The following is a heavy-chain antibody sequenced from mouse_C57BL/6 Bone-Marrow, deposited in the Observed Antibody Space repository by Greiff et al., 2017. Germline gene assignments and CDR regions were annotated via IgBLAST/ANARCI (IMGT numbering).Heavy chain of an antibody. V-gene: IGHV14-2*01. CDR1: GFNIKDYY. D-gene: IGHD1-1*01. CDR2: IDPEDGET. J-gene: IGHJ4*01. Sequence: VQLKESGAELVKPGASVKLSCTASGFNIKDYYMHWVKQRTEQGLEWIGRIDPEDGETKYAPKFQGKATITADTSSNKAYLQLSILTSEDTAVYYYARLRYPPYAMDYWGQGTSVTVSS. CDR3: ARLRYPPYAMDY.